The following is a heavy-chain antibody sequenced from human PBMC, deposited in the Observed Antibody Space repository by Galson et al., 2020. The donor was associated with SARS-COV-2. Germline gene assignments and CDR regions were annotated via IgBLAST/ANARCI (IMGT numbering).Heavy chain of an antibody. CDR2: INHSGST. V-gene: IGHV4-34*01. J-gene: IGHJ6*03. Sequence: SETLSLTCAVYGGSFSGYYWSWIRQPPGKGLEWIGEINHSGSTNYNPSLKSRVTISVDTSKNQFSLKLSSVTAADTAVYYCARSRTRGYSYGSSPSYYYMDVWGKGTTVTVSS. D-gene: IGHD5-18*01. CDR3: ARSRTRGYSYGSSPSYYYMDV. CDR1: GGSFSGYY.